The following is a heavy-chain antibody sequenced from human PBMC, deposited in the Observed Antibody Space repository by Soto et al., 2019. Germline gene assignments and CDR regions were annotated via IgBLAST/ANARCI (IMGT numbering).Heavy chain of an antibody. J-gene: IGHJ1*01. CDR1: GYTFTIYI. CDR2: ISAYNGNT. CDR3: ARSRGTGTYPHDFQP. Sequence: GFVKTACETSGYTFTIYIMGLVGPVPGQGLEWMGWISAYNGNTNYAQKLQGRVTMTTDTSTSTAYMELRSLRSAADTAVYYCARSRGTGTYPHDFQPWVQGTLVTVSS. V-gene: IGHV1-18*01. D-gene: IGHD1-26*01.